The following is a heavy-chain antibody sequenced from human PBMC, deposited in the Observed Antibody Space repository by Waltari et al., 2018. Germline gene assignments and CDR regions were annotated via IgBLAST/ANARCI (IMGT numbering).Heavy chain of an antibody. J-gene: IGHJ6*03. CDR2: INHSGST. Sequence: QVQLQQWGAGLLKPSETLSLTCAVYGGSFSGYYWSWIHQPPGKGLEWIGEINHSGSTNYNPSLKSRVTISVDTSKNQFSLKLSSVTAADTAVYYCARKNYDILTGYYRPRYYYYMDVWGKGTTVTISS. V-gene: IGHV4-34*01. CDR3: ARKNYDILTGYYRPRYYYYMDV. D-gene: IGHD3-9*01. CDR1: GGSFSGYY.